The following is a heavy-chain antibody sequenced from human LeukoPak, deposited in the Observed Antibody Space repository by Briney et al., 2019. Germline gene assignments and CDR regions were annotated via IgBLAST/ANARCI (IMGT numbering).Heavy chain of an antibody. Sequence: GGSLRLSCAASGFTFDDYGMSWVRQAPGKGLEWVSGINWNGGSTGYADSVKGRFTISRDNAKNSLYLQMNSLRAEDTALYYCARVKSSGYYQGYYYYMDVWGKGTTVTVSS. CDR2: INWNGGST. V-gene: IGHV3-20*04. CDR3: ARVKSSGYYQGYYYYMDV. D-gene: IGHD3-22*01. CDR1: GFTFDDYG. J-gene: IGHJ6*03.